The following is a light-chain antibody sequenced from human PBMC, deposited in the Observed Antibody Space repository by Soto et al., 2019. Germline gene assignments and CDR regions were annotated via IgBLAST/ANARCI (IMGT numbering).Light chain of an antibody. CDR3: SSYSTTSTLVL. V-gene: IGLV2-14*01. J-gene: IGLJ2*01. Sequence: QSVLTQPASVSGSPGQSITISCTGSDSDVGDYNYVSWYQHHPGKAPKLIIFEVSNRPSGISNRFSGSKSGNAASLTISGLQAEDEADYYCSSYSTTSTLVLFGGGTKLTVL. CDR1: DSDVGDYNY. CDR2: EVS.